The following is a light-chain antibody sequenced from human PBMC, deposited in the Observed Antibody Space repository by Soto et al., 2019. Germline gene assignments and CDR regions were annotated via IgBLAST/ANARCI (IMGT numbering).Light chain of an antibody. J-gene: IGLJ1*01. CDR2: DVS. CDR1: SSDVGGYNY. CDR3: CSYTSSSTLVYV. V-gene: IGLV2-14*03. Sequence: QAVLTQPASVSGSLGQSITISCTGTSSDVGGYNYVSWYQQHPGKAPKLMIYDVSNRPSGVPNRFSGSKSGNTASLTISGLQAEDEAEYYCCSYTSSSTLVYVFGTGTKLTVL.